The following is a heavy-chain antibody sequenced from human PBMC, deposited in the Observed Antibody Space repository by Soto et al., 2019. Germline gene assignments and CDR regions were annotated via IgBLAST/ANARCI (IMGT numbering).Heavy chain of an antibody. Sequence: PSETLSLTCTVSGGSISSGDYYWSWIRQPPGKGLEWIGEINHSGSTNYNPSLKSRVTISVDTSKNQFSLKLSSATAADTAVYYCARHGGNGSLGVWFDPWGQGTLVTV. J-gene: IGHJ5*02. V-gene: IGHV4-39*01. CDR3: ARHGGNGSLGVWFDP. D-gene: IGHD3-10*01. CDR2: INHSGST. CDR1: GGSISSGDYY.